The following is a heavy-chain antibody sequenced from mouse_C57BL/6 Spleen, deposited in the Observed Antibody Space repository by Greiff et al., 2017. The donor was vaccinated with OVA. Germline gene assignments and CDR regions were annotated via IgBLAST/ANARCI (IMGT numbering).Heavy chain of an antibody. CDR2: IDPSDSYT. CDR3: ARSPGRGY. V-gene: IGHV1-50*01. D-gene: IGHD4-1*01. CDR1: GYTFTSYW. J-gene: IGHJ2*01. Sequence: QVQLQQPGAELVKPGASVKLSCKASGYTFTSYWMQWVKQRPGQGLEWIGEIDPSDSYTNYNQKFKGKATLTVDTSSSTAYMQLSSLTSEDSAVYYCARSPGRGYWGQGTTLTVSS.